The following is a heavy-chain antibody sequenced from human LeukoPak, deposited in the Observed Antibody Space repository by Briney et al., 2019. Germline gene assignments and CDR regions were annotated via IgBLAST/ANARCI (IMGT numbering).Heavy chain of an antibody. D-gene: IGHD3-10*01. CDR1: GGSISSYY. Sequence: SETLSLTCTVPGGSISSYYWSWIRQPAGKGLEWIGRIYTSGNPNYNPSLESRVTMSVDTSKSQFSLKLSSVTAADTAVYYCARHVFGELYWFDPWGQGTLVTVSS. J-gene: IGHJ5*02. V-gene: IGHV4-4*07. CDR3: ARHVFGELYWFDP. CDR2: IYTSGNP.